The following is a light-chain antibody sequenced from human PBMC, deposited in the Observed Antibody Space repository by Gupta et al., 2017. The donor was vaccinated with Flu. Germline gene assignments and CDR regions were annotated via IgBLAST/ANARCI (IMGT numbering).Light chain of an antibody. Sequence: KTASITCGGNNIESKSVHWFHQKPGQAPVLVVYDDSDRPSGSPERFSGSNSGNTATLTIIRVEAGDEADYYCQVWDTTSDHLWVFGGGTRLTVL. J-gene: IGLJ3*02. V-gene: IGLV3-21*03. CDR2: DDS. CDR1: NIESKS. CDR3: QVWDTTSDHLWV.